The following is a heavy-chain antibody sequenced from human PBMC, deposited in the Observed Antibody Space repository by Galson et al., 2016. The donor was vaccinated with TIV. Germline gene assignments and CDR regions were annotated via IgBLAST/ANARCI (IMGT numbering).Heavy chain of an antibody. CDR1: GDSVSSDSAA. Sequence: CAISGDSVSSDSAAWNWVRQSPSRGLEWLGRTYYRSRWYYDYKVSVRSRITINPDTSKNQFSLQLNSVTPEDTAVYYCTRAAGKKGASCYATGETFDIWGQGTMVTVSS. CDR3: TRAAGKKGASCYATGETFDI. D-gene: IGHD2-2*01. J-gene: IGHJ3*02. V-gene: IGHV6-1*01. CDR2: TYYRSRWYY.